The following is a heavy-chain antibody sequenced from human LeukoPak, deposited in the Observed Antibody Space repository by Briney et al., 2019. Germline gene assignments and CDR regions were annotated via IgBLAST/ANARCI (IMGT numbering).Heavy chain of an antibody. V-gene: IGHV4-59*08. J-gene: IGHJ5*02. Sequence: SETLSLTCTVSGDSLRAHYWSWIRQPPGKGLEWIGYIYGSGSTHYDPSFRSRATISEDTSKNQFSLQLTSVTAAATAVYYCARNVGWYSHDTWGQGTLVTVSS. CDR1: GDSLRAHY. D-gene: IGHD6-19*01. CDR2: IYGSGST. CDR3: ARNVGWYSHDT.